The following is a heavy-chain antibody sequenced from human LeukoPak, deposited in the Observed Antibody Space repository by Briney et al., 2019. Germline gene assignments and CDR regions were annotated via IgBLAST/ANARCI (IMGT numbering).Heavy chain of an antibody. Sequence: GGSLRLSCAASGFTFSSYAMSWVRQAAGKRLEWVSAISASGGSTYYADSVKGRFTISRDNSKNTLYLQMNSLRAEDTAVYYCAKRGPTAYYFDSWGQGTLVTVSS. CDR2: ISASGGST. CDR3: AKRGPTAYYFDS. J-gene: IGHJ4*02. CDR1: GFTFSSYA. V-gene: IGHV3-23*01. D-gene: IGHD3-10*01.